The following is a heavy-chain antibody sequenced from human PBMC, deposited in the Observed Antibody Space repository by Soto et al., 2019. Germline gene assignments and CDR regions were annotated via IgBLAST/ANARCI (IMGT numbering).Heavy chain of an antibody. Sequence: QVQLVQSGAEVKKPGASVKVSCKASGYTFTSYGISWVRQAPGQGLEWMGLISAYNGNTNYAQKLQGRVTMTTDTSTSTAYMELGRLRSDDTAVYYCARGLLSDYYDSSGYYYGYWGQGTLVTVSS. D-gene: IGHD3-22*01. CDR3: ARGLLSDYYDSSGYYYGY. CDR2: ISAYNGNT. J-gene: IGHJ4*02. V-gene: IGHV1-18*01. CDR1: GYTFTSYG.